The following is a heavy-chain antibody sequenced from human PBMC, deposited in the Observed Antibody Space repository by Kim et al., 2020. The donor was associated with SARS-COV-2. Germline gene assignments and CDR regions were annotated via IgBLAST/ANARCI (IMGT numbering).Heavy chain of an antibody. V-gene: IGHV3-23*01. Sequence: DSVKGRFTISRDNSRNSLYLQMNSLRAEDTALYYCARAMNTWSSSPFEYWGQGTLVTVSS. D-gene: IGHD6-6*01. CDR3: ARAMNTWSSSPFEY. J-gene: IGHJ4*02.